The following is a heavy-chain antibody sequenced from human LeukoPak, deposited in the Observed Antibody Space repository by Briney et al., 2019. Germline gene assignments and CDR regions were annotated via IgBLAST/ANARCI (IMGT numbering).Heavy chain of an antibody. V-gene: IGHV3-74*01. D-gene: IGHD3-3*01. Sequence: GGSLRLSCAASGFIFSRYWMHWVRQAPGKGLVWVSRVNSDGSNTIYADSVKGRFTISRDNAKNTLYLQMDSLRAEDTAVYYCARDRAWNYFDYWGQGTLVTVSS. CDR1: GFIFSRYW. CDR2: VNSDGSNT. CDR3: ARDRAWNYFDY. J-gene: IGHJ4*02.